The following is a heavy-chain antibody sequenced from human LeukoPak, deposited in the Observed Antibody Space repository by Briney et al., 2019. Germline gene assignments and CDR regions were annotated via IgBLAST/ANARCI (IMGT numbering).Heavy chain of an antibody. CDR2: ISSNGGST. V-gene: IGHV3-64*01. D-gene: IGHD6-13*01. J-gene: IGHJ6*02. CDR1: GFTFSSYA. CDR3: ARGHYSSSWYSDYYYYYGMDV. Sequence: GSLRLSCAASGFTFSSYAMHWVRQAPGKGLEYVSAISSNGGSTYYANSVKGRFTISRDNSKNTLYLQMGSLRAEDMAVYYCARGHYSSSWYSDYYYYYGMDVWGQGTTVTVSS.